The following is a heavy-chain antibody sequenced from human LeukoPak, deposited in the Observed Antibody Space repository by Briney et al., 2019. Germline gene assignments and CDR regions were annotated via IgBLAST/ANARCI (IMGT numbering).Heavy chain of an antibody. CDR2: IYIGGRT. V-gene: IGHV3-53*01. Sequence: PGGSLRLSCAASGVPVSSYYMIWVRQAPGKGLEWVSVIYIGGRTYYADSVTGRFTISRDNSKNTLYLQMSSLRAEDTAVYYCAKNTALIILYSDYWGQGTLVTVSS. CDR1: GVPVSSYY. J-gene: IGHJ4*02. CDR3: AKNTALIILYSDY. D-gene: IGHD3-3*01.